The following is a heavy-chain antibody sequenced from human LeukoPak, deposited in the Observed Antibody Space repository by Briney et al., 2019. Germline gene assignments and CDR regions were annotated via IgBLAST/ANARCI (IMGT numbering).Heavy chain of an antibody. V-gene: IGHV4-4*09. J-gene: IGHJ6*03. CDR1: GGSISSYD. D-gene: IGHD6-6*01. CDR2: IYTSGST. Sequence: SETLSLTCTVSGGSISSYDWSWIRQPPGKGLEWIGYIYTSGSTNYNPSLKSRVTISVDTSQNQFALKLTSVTAADTAVYYCARQARNNYYSSYSTDVWGKGTTVTVSS. CDR3: ARQARNNYYSSYSTDV.